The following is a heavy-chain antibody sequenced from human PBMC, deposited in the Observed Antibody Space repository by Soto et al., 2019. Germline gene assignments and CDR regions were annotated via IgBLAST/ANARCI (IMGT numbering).Heavy chain of an antibody. V-gene: IGHV4-61*08. CDR3: ARLGIGWEFPFDC. D-gene: IGHD1-26*01. J-gene: IGHJ4*02. Sequence: QVQLQESGPGLVKPSETLSLTCIVSGGSVSNDAYYWSWIRQPPGKGLEWIGYIYHSGSTYYNPSLKSRVPISADTSANQFSLKVSSVTAADTAVYYCARLGIGWEFPFDCWGQGTLVNVSS. CDR1: GGSVSNDAYY. CDR2: IYHSGST.